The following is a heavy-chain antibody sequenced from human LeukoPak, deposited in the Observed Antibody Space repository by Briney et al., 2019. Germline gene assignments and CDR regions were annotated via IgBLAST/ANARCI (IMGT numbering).Heavy chain of an antibody. CDR3: ARGGGYYDRSAKYFIRHPEY. CDR2: MNPNSGNT. V-gene: IGHV1-8*02. Sequence: ASVRVSCKASGYTFAGYYIHWVRQATGQGLEWMGWMNPNSGNTGYAQKFQGRVTMTRNTSISTAYMELSSLRSEDTAVYYCARGGGYYDRSAKYFIRHPEYWGQGTLVTVSS. CDR1: GYTFAGYY. J-gene: IGHJ4*02. D-gene: IGHD3-22*01.